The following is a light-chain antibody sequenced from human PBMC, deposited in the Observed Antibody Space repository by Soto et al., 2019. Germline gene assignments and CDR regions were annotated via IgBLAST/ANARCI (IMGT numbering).Light chain of an antibody. J-gene: IGKJ1*01. V-gene: IGKV1-5*03. CDR3: QQYKSWT. CDR2: KAS. CDR1: QSISSW. Sequence: DIQMTQSPSTLSASVGDRVTITCRASQSISSWLAWYQQKPGKAPKLLIYKASSLESGVPSRFSGSGSGTEFTLTISSLQPDDFATYYCQQYKSWTFGQGTKV.